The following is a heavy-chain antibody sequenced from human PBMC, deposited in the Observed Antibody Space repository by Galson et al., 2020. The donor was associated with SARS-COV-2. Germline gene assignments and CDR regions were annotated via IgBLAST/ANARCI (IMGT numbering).Heavy chain of an antibody. Sequence: SETLSLTCTVSGGSISSYYWSWIRQPPGKGLEWIGYIYYSGSTNYNPSLKSRVTISVDTSKNQFSLKLSSVTAADTAVYYCARAWDYYDFWSGYYTSEGGGWFDPWGQGTLVTVSS. CDR1: GGSISSYY. V-gene: IGHV4-59*01. CDR3: ARAWDYYDFWSGYYTSEGGGWFDP. J-gene: IGHJ5*02. CDR2: IYYSGST. D-gene: IGHD3-3*01.